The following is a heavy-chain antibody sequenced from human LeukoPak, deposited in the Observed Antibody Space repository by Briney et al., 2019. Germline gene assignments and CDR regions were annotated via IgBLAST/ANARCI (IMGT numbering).Heavy chain of an antibody. D-gene: IGHD2/OR15-2a*01. J-gene: IGHJ3*02. Sequence: GGSLRLSCAASGFTVSNNYMSWVRQAPGKGLEWVSVIYNSGNTYYADSVKGRFTISRDNSKNTLYLQMSSLRAEDTAVYYCAREVIYGAFDIWGQGTMVTVSS. V-gene: IGHV3-53*01. CDR3: AREVIYGAFDI. CDR1: GFTVSNNY. CDR2: IYNSGNT.